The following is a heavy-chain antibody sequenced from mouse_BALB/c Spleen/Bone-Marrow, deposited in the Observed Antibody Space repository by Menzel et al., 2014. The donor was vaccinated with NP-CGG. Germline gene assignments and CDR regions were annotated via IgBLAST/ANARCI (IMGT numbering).Heavy chain of an antibody. CDR2: IYPGSGNT. CDR3: AREGDPGAWFAY. D-gene: IGHD3-3*01. CDR1: GYTFTDYC. J-gene: IGHJ3*01. Sequence: QVQLQQSGAELARPGASVKLSCKASGYTFTDYCINWVKQRTGQGLEWIGEIYPGSGNTYYNEKFKGKATLTADKSSSTAYMQLSSLTAEDSAVYFCAREGDPGAWFAYWGQGTLVTVSA. V-gene: IGHV1-77*01.